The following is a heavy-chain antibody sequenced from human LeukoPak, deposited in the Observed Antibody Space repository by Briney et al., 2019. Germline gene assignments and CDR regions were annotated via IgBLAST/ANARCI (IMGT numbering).Heavy chain of an antibody. Sequence: ASVKVSCKASGYTFTSYGISWVRQAPGQGLEWMGWISAYNGNTNYAQKLQGRVTMTTDTSTSTAYMELRSLRSDDTAVYYCARSTYYDFWSGHGPWGQGTLVTVSS. J-gene: IGHJ5*02. CDR2: ISAYNGNT. D-gene: IGHD3-3*01. CDR3: ARSTYYDFWSGHGP. CDR1: GYTFTSYG. V-gene: IGHV1-18*01.